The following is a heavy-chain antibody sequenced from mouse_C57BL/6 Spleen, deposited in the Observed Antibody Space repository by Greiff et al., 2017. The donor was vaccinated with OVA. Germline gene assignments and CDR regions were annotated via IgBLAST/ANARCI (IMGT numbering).Heavy chain of an antibody. CDR1: GFTFSDYG. CDR3: ARRRIYDGYYHWYFDV. Sequence: EVMLVESGGGLVKPGGSLKLSCAASGFTFSDYGMHWVRQAPEKGLEWVAYISSGSSTIYYADTVKGRFTISRDNAKNTLFLQMTSLRSEDTAMYYCARRRIYDGYYHWYFDVWGTGTTVTVSS. J-gene: IGHJ1*03. CDR2: ISSGSSTI. V-gene: IGHV5-17*01. D-gene: IGHD2-3*01.